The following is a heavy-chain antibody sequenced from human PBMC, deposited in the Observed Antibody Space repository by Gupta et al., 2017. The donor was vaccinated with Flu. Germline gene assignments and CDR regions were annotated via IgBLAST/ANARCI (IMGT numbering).Heavy chain of an antibody. V-gene: IGHV3-33*01. CDR3: ARDLGYSYGFDY. J-gene: IGHJ4*02. D-gene: IGHD5-18*01. CDR1: GFTFSRYG. CDR2: IWYDGSNK. Sequence: QVQLVESGGGVVQPGRSLRLSCAASGFTFSRYGMHWVRQAPGKGLEWVAVIWYDGSNKYYADSVKGRFTISRDNSKNTLYLQMNSLRAEDTAVYYCARDLGYSYGFDYWGQGTLVTVSS.